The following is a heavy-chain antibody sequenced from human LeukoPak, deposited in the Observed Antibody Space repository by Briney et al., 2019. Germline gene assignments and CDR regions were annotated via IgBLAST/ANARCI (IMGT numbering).Heavy chain of an antibody. CDR1: GGSISSSSYY. CDR2: IYYSGST. Sequence: SETLSLTCTVSGGSISSSSYYWGWIRQPPGKGLEWIGSIYYSGSTHYNPSPKSRVTISVDTSKNQFSLKLSSVTAADTAVYYCARENKLYGSGGPLDYWGQGTLVTVSS. V-gene: IGHV4-39*02. J-gene: IGHJ4*02. D-gene: IGHD3-10*01. CDR3: ARENKLYGSGGPLDY.